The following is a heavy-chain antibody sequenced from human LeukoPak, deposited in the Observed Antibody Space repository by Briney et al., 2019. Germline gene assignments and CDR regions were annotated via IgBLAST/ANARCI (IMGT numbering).Heavy chain of an antibody. CDR1: GGSFSGYY. J-gene: IGHJ5*02. CDR3: AGSYSGSSGRFDP. CDR2: IYYSGST. V-gene: IGHV4-59*01. D-gene: IGHD1-26*01. Sequence: SETLSLTCAVYGGSFSGYYWSWIRQPPGKGLEWIGYIYYSGSTNYNPSLKSRVTISVDTSKNQFSLKLSSVTAADTAVYYCAGSYSGSSGRFDPWGQGTLVTVSS.